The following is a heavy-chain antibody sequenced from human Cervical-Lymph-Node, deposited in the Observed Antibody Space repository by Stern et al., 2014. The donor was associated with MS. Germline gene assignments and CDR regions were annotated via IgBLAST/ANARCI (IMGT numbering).Heavy chain of an antibody. CDR1: GFTFSHYW. J-gene: IGHJ4*02. CDR2: ITSYGNSR. Sequence: EVQLVESGGDLVQPGGSLRVSCVASGFTFSHYWMHWVRQAPGKGLVWVSRITSYGNSRTNAASVKGRFTVSREKAKNTLDLQMDNLRAEDTAVYFCARDNYGTDYWGQGTLVTVSS. V-gene: IGHV3-74*01. D-gene: IGHD3-16*01. CDR3: ARDNYGTDY.